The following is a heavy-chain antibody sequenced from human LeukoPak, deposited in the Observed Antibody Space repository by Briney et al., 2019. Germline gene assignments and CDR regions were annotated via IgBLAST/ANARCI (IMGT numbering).Heavy chain of an antibody. Sequence: PSETLSLTCTVSGGSISSSSYYWGWIRQPPGKGLEWIGSIYYSGSTYYNPSLKSRVTISVDTSKNQFSLKLSSVTAADTAVYYCARLGYCSTTSCYNWFDPWGQGTLVTVSS. CDR1: GGSISSSSYY. CDR2: IYYSGST. V-gene: IGHV4-39*07. D-gene: IGHD2-2*03. CDR3: ARLGYCSTTSCYNWFDP. J-gene: IGHJ5*02.